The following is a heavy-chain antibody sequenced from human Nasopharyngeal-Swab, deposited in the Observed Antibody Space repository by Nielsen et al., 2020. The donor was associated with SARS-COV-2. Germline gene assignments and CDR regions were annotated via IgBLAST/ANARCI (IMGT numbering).Heavy chain of an antibody. Sequence: ASVKVSCKASGYTFTGYYMHWVRQAPGQGLEWMGRTNPNSGGTNYAQKFQGRVTMTRDTSISTAYMELSRLRSDDTAVYYCARGCSYGRIEIDAFDIWGQGTMVTVSS. J-gene: IGHJ3*02. V-gene: IGHV1-2*06. CDR3: ARGCSYGRIEIDAFDI. CDR1: GYTFTGYY. CDR2: TNPNSGGT. D-gene: IGHD5-18*01.